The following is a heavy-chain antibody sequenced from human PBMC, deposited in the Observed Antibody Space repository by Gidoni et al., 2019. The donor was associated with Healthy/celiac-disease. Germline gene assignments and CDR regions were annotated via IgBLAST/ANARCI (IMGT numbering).Heavy chain of an antibody. J-gene: IGHJ4*02. CDR1: GGSFSVYS. CDR2: INHGGST. Sequence: QVQLQQWGAGLLKPSETLSLTCSVYGGSFSVYSWSWIRQPPGKGLEWIGDINHGGSTRYNPSLKSRVTISVDTSTNQFSLKLSSVTAADTAVYYCARGLRYYADTSGYHYFDYWGQGTLVTVSS. V-gene: IGHV4-34*01. D-gene: IGHD3-22*01. CDR3: ARGLRYYADTSGYHYFDY.